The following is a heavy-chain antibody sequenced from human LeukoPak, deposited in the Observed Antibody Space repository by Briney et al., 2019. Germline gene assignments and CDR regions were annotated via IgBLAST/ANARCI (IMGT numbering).Heavy chain of an antibody. Sequence: SETLSLTCTVSGGSISSYYWSWIRQPPGKGLEWIGYIYYSGSTNYNPSLKSRVTISVDTSKNQFSLKLSSVTAADTAVYYCARASDYYYYGMDVWGQGTTGTVSS. J-gene: IGHJ6*02. CDR1: GGSISSYY. CDR2: IYYSGST. V-gene: IGHV4-59*01. CDR3: ARASDYYYYGMDV.